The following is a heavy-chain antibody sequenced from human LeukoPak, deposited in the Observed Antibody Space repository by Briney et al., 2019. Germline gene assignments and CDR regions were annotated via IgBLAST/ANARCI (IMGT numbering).Heavy chain of an antibody. D-gene: IGHD2-2*01. Sequence: SETLSLTCTVSGGSISSYYWSWIRQPPGKGLEWIGYIYYSGGTNYNPSLKSRVTISVDTSKNQFSLKLSSVTAADTAVYYCARLPSGTSFDYWGQGTLVTVSS. J-gene: IGHJ4*02. V-gene: IGHV4-59*08. CDR1: GGSISSYY. CDR3: ARLPSGTSFDY. CDR2: IYYSGGT.